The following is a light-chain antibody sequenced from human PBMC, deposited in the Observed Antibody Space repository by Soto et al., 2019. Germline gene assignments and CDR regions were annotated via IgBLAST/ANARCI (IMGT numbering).Light chain of an antibody. V-gene: IGKV1-39*01. CDR3: QQTYSPPPT. CDR1: HTINNY. Sequence: DIQMTQSPSSLSAAAGDRVSITCRASHTINNYLNWYQHRPGEAPKLLIFGASSLPRGVPSRFSGSGSGTEFTLTISRLQREDFATYYCQQTYSPPPTCGPGTKVDIK. J-gene: IGKJ1*01. CDR2: GAS.